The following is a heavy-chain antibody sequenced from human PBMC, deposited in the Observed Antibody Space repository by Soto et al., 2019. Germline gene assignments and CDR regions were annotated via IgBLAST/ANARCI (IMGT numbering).Heavy chain of an antibody. V-gene: IGHV1-69*02. CDR1: GGTFSSYT. CDR2: IIPILGIA. D-gene: IGHD4-17*01. Sequence: QVQLVQSGAEVKKPGSSVKVSCKASGGTFSSYTISWVRQAPGQGLEWMGRIIPILGIANYAQKFQGRVTITADNSTNTAYMELSRLRSEDTAVYYCATDKDDYGDYGIDYWGQGTLVTVSS. J-gene: IGHJ4*02. CDR3: ATDKDDYGDYGIDY.